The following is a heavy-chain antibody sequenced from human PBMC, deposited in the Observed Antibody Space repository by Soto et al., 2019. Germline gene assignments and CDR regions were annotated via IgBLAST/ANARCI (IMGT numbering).Heavy chain of an antibody. D-gene: IGHD3-3*01. J-gene: IGHJ5*02. Sequence: QVQLVQSGAEVKEPGSSVNVSCKTSGGTFGNTAVTWVRQVPGQGREWIGGIVPLFGTANYAQKFRGRVMITADESMSPASRDLSSLRSYDTAIYYCPRDGDPVYSFWSSPLGGGRFDTWGQGTLVTVSS. CDR3: PRDGDPVYSFWSSPLGGGRFDT. CDR1: GGTFGNTA. V-gene: IGHV1-69*12. CDR2: IVPLFGTA.